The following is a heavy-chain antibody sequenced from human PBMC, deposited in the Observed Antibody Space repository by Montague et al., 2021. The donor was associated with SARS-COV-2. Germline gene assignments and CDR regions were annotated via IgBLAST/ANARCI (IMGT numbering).Heavy chain of an antibody. D-gene: IGHD6-19*01. CDR3: AIYSSGWYGWGFDY. J-gene: IGHJ4*02. V-gene: IGHV3-48*03. Sequence: YADSVKGRFTISRDNAKNSLYLQMNSLRAEDTAVYYCAIYSSGWYGWGFDYWGQGTLVTVSS.